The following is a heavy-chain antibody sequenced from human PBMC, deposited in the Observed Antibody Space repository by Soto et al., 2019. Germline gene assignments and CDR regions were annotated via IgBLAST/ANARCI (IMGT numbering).Heavy chain of an antibody. J-gene: IGHJ1*01. V-gene: IGHV3-66*01. D-gene: IGHD3-3*01. CDR2: ISSDDNT. Sequence: EVQLMESGGGLVQPGGSLRLSCAASGFIVNNIFMTWVRQAPGKGLEWLSAISSDDNTYYADSVKGRFTTSRDSPKNTQSLQMNSPRAEDTAVYHCARDILGGSYDFSHGAQGALVTVSS. CDR1: GFIVNNIF. CDR3: ARDILGGSYDFSH.